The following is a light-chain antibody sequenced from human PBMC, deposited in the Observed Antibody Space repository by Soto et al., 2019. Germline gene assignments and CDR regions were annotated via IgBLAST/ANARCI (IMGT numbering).Light chain of an antibody. Sequence: EIVLTQSPGTLSLSPGERATLSCRASQSVSSSYLAWYQQKPGQAPSLLIYGASSRATDIPDRFSGSGSGTDFTLTISRLEPEDFAVYFCQQYGSSPTTFGQGTKVEIK. CDR1: QSVSSSY. CDR3: QQYGSSPTT. J-gene: IGKJ1*01. V-gene: IGKV3-20*01. CDR2: GAS.